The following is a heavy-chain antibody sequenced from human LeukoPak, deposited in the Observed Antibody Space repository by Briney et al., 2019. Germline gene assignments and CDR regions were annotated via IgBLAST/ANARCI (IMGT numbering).Heavy chain of an antibody. Sequence: ASVKVSCKAFGYTFTSNYMHWVRQAPGQGLEWMGVISPSGGSTTYAQKFQGRVTLTRDMSTSTAYMELRSLRSDDTAVYYCARAGDSSSWWGNWFDPWGQGTLVTVSS. CDR3: ARAGDSSSWWGNWFDP. CDR1: GYTFTSNY. J-gene: IGHJ5*02. D-gene: IGHD6-13*01. CDR2: ISPSGGST. V-gene: IGHV1-46*01.